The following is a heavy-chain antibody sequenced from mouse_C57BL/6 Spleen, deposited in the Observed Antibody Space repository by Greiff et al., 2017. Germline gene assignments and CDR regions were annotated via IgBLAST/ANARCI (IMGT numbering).Heavy chain of an antibody. CDR3: AREGDGYYPFAY. D-gene: IGHD2-3*01. V-gene: IGHV5-16*01. CDR1: GFTFSDYY. Sequence: EVQRVESEGGLVQPGSSMKLSCTASGFTFSDYYMAWVRQVPEKGLEWVANINYDGSSTYYLDSLKSRFIISRDNAKNILYLQMSSLKSEDTATYYCAREGDGYYPFAYWGQGTLVTVSA. J-gene: IGHJ3*01. CDR2: INYDGSST.